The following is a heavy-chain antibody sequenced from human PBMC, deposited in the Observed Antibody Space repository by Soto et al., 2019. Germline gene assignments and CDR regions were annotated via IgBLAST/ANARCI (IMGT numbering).Heavy chain of an antibody. CDR2: INHSGST. V-gene: IGHV4-34*01. D-gene: IGHD2-2*01. CDR1: GGSFSGYY. Sequence: SEPLSLTCAVYGGSFSGYYWSWIRQPPGKGLEWIGEINHSGSTNYNPSLKSRVTISVDTSKNQFSLKLSSVTAADTAVYYCARAGEVVVPAAKEKDNKDYFDYWGQGTLVTVSS. CDR3: ARAGEVVVPAAKEKDNKDYFDY. J-gene: IGHJ4*02.